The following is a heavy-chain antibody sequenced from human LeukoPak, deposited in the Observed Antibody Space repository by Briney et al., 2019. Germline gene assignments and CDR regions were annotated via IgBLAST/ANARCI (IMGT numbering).Heavy chain of an antibody. D-gene: IGHD3-22*01. CDR2: IYYSGST. J-gene: IGHJ4*02. V-gene: IGHV4-31*03. Sequence: SEILSLTCTVSGGPISSGGYYWTWIRQHPGKGLEWIGYIYYSGSTYYNPSLKSRVTISVDTSKYQFSPKLSSVTAADTAVYYCARTPARRYYYDSSDYYYDYFDYWGQGTLVTVSS. CDR3: ARTPARRYYYDSSDYYYDYFDY. CDR1: GGPISSGGYY.